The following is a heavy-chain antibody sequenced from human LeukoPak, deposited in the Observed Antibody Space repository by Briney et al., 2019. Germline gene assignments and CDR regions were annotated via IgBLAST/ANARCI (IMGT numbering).Heavy chain of an antibody. D-gene: IGHD2-2*01. Sequence: SETLSPTCAVYGGSFSGYYWSWIRQPPGKGLEWIGEINHSGSTNYNPSLKSRVTISVDTSKNQFSLKLSSVTAADTAVYYCARGRGYCSSTSCKGFGMDVWGQGTTVTVSS. J-gene: IGHJ6*02. CDR1: GGSFSGYY. V-gene: IGHV4-34*01. CDR2: INHSGST. CDR3: ARGRGYCSSTSCKGFGMDV.